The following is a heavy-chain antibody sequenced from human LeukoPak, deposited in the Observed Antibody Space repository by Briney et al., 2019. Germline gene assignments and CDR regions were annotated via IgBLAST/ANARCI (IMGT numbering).Heavy chain of an antibody. CDR1: GFTFSSYS. J-gene: IGHJ3*02. Sequence: GGSLRLSCAASGFTFSSYSMNWVRQAPGKGLEWVSSISSSSYIYSADSVKGRFTISRDNAKNSLYLQMNSLRAEDTAVYYCARDQVHTSLSAFGIWGQGTKVTVSS. CDR2: ISSSSYI. CDR3: ARDQVHTSLSAFGI. V-gene: IGHV3-21*01. D-gene: IGHD2-2*01.